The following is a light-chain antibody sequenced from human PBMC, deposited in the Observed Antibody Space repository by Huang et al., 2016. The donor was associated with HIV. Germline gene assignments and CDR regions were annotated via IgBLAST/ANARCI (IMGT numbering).Light chain of an antibody. CDR1: RGISNS. CDR3: QQYYNTTLS. CDR2: AAS. J-gene: IGKJ4*01. V-gene: IGKV1-NL1*01. Sequence: DIQMTQSPSSLSASVGDRVTITCRASRGISNSVAWYQQPPGKAPKLLLYAASRLQGGVPSRFSGSGSRTDYTLTISSLQPEDSATYYCQQYYNTTLSFGGGTKVEIK.